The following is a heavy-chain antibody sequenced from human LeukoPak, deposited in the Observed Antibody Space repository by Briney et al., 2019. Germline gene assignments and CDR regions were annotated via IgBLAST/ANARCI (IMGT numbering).Heavy chain of an antibody. D-gene: IGHD3-10*01. CDR3: ARVADYYGSGSYYKRSFDP. J-gene: IGHJ5*02. CDR1: GYTFTNHA. CDR2: INTNTGNP. V-gene: IGHV7-4-1*02. Sequence: ASVKVSCKASGYTFTNHAMNWVRQAPGQGLEWMGWINTNTGNPTYAQGFTGRFVFSLDTSVSTAYLQISSLKAEDTAVYYCARVADYYGSGSYYKRSFDPWGQGTLVTVSS.